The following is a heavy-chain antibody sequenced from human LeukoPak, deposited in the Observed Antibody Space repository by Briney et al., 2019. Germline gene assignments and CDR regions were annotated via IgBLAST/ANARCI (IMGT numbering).Heavy chain of an antibody. CDR1: GFTFSIYS. J-gene: IGHJ4*02. D-gene: IGHD6-13*01. CDR3: ARDNGIAADGTLDY. CDR2: IRISSSHI. V-gene: IGHV3-21*01. Sequence: PGGSLRLSCAASGFTFSIYSMNCVPQAPAKGLEWGSSIRISSSHIYCTDSVKERLTLSRDNDKNTLYLHMNRLRAEDTAVNYCARDNGIAADGTLDYWGQGTLVTVSS.